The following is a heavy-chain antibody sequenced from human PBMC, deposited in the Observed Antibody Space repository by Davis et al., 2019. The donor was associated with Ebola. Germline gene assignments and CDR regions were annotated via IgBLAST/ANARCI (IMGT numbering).Heavy chain of an antibody. CDR3: AKDVTGGYDSYYYYGMDV. CDR2: IRYDGRNK. D-gene: IGHD5-12*01. J-gene: IGHJ6*04. V-gene: IGHV3-30*02. CDR1: GFTFSSDG. Sequence: GESLKISCAASGFTFSSDGMHWVRQAPGKGLEWVAFIRYDGRNKYYADSVKGRFTISRDNSNNTLYLQMNSLRAEDTAVYYCAKDVTGGYDSYYYYGMDVWGKGTTVTVSS.